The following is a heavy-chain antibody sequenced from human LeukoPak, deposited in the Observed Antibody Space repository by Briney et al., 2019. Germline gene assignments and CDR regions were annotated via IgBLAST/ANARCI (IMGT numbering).Heavy chain of an antibody. Sequence: ASVKVSCKASGYTFARYNLHWVRQAPGQGLEWMGTFNPRGGSTSYAQKFQGRLTMTSDTSTSTVYMELSSLRSVDTAEYYCARDLDGGGYLTPFDYWGQGTLVTVSS. CDR1: GYTFARYN. CDR2: FNPRGGST. CDR3: ARDLDGGGYLTPFDY. D-gene: IGHD3-22*01. V-gene: IGHV1-46*01. J-gene: IGHJ4*02.